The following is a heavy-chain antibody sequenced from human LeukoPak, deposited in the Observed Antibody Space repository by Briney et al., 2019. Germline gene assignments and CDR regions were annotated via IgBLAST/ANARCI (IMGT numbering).Heavy chain of an antibody. CDR3: GKVIAAAGTGYYYGMDV. J-gene: IGHJ6*02. D-gene: IGHD6-13*01. V-gene: IGHV3-48*03. Sequence: GGSLRLSCAVSGFTFSSYEMNWVRQAPGKGLEWVSYISSSDTTIYYADSVKGRFTISRDNAKNSLYLQMNSLRAEDTAVNYCGKVIAAAGTGYYYGMDVWGQGTTVTVSS. CDR1: GFTFSSYE. CDR2: ISSSDTTI.